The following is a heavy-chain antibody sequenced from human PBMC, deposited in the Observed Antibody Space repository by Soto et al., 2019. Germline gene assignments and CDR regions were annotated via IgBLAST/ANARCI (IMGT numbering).Heavy chain of an antibody. CDR3: ATSYGDYVDYYYYGMDV. D-gene: IGHD4-17*01. V-gene: IGHV3-23*01. Sequence: PGGSLRLSCAASGFTFSSYAMSWVRQAPGKGLEWVSAISGSGGSTYYADSVKGRFTISRDNSKNTLYLQMNSLRAEDTAVYYCATSYGDYVDYYYYGMDVWGQGTTVTVSS. J-gene: IGHJ6*02. CDR1: GFTFSSYA. CDR2: ISGSGGST.